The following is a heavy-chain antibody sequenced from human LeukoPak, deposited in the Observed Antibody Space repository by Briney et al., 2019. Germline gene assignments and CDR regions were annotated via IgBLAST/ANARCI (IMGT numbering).Heavy chain of an antibody. J-gene: IGHJ4*02. CDR3: ARGYCSGGSCYSTDFDY. CDR1: GYTFTSYA. Sequence: ASVKVSCKASGYTFTSYAMNWVRQAPGQGLEWMGWINTNTGNPTYAQGFTGRFVFSLDTSVSTAYLQISSLKAEDTAVYYCARGYCSGGSCYSTDFDYWGQGTLVTVSS. CDR2: INTNTGNP. D-gene: IGHD2-15*01. V-gene: IGHV7-4-1*02.